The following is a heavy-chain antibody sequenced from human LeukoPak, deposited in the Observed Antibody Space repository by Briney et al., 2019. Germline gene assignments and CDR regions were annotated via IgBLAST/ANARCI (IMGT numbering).Heavy chain of an antibody. J-gene: IGHJ4*02. CDR2: ISSSGSYT. Sequence: GGSLRLSCAASGFTFSDYYMSWIRQAPGKGLEWVSYISSSGSYTIYADSVKGRFTISRDNAKNSLYLQMNSLRAEDTAVYYCARDSSSVPEYWGQGTPVTVSS. CDR1: GFTFSDYY. V-gene: IGHV3-11*06. CDR3: ARDSSSVPEY. D-gene: IGHD2-2*01.